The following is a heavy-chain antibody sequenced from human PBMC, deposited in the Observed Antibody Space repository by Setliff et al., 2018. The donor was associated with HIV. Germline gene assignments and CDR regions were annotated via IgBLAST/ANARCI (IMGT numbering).Heavy chain of an antibody. CDR2: IRSSTSTI. V-gene: IGHV3-48*01. J-gene: IGHJ6*04. Sequence: GGSLRLSCAASGFTFSSYSMNWVRQAPGKGLEWVSYIRSSTSTIYYADSVKGRFTISRDNAKNSLYLQMNSLRAEDTAVYYCARFIGYCGSASCYGMDVWGKGTTVTVSS. CDR1: GFTFSSYS. D-gene: IGHD2-2*01. CDR3: ARFIGYCGSASCYGMDV.